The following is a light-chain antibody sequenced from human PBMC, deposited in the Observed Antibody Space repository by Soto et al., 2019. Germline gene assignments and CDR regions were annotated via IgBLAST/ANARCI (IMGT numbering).Light chain of an antibody. CDR1: SSNNGGYNY. CDR2: EVS. CDR3: SSYAGSNKGYV. V-gene: IGLV2-8*01. J-gene: IGLJ1*01. Sequence: QSALTQPPSASGSPGQSVTISCTGTSSNNGGYNYVSWYQQHPGKAPKLIIYEVSKRPSGVPDRFSGSKSGNTASLTVSGLQAEDEADYYCSSYAGSNKGYVFGTG.